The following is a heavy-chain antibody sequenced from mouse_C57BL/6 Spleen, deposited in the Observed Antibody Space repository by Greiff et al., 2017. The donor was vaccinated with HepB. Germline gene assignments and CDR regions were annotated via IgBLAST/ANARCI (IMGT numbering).Heavy chain of an antibody. J-gene: IGHJ1*03. D-gene: IGHD1-1*01. CDR2: IYPSDSET. V-gene: IGHV1-61*01. CDR3: ARSGSTGYFDV. CDR1: GYTFTSYW. Sequence: VQLQQPGAELVRPGSSVKLSCKASGYTFTSYWMDWVKQRPGQGLEWIGNIYPSDSETHYNQKFKDKATLTVDKSSSTAYMQLSSLTSEDSAVYYCARSGSTGYFDVWGTGTTVTVSS.